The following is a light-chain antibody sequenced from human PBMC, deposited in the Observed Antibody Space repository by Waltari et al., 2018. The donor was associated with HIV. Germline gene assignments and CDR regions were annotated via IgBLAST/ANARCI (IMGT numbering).Light chain of an antibody. CDR3: HVWDSNTEI. CDR1: NIGTKN. V-gene: IGLV3-9*01. CDR2: RDA. J-gene: IGLJ1*01. Sequence: SYEVTQPLSVSVALGQTATITCGGTNIGTKNVHWYRQKPGQAPVLVIYRDANRPSGVPERFSGSNSGNTATLTISRAQAGDEADYYCHVWDSNTEIFGTGTKVIVL.